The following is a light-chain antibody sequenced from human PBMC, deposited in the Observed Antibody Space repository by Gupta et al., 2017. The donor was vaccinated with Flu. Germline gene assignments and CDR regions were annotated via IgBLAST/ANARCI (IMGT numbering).Light chain of an antibody. CDR2: SAS. CDR3: QQTYSTPPWT. V-gene: IGKV1-39*01. Sequence: DIQMTQSPSSLSASVGDRVTITCRASQHIYNYLNWFQQKPGKAPKLLMYSASSLQSGVPSRFSGSGSGTDFSLTISSLQPEDFATYYCQQTYSTPPWTFGQGTKVEI. J-gene: IGKJ1*01. CDR1: QHIYNY.